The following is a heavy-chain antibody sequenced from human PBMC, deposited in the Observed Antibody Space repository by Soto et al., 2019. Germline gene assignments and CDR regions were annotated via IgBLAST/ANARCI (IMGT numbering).Heavy chain of an antibody. CDR1: GGSISSGGYY. CDR3: ARFIRYCDWAQPDY. V-gene: IGHV4-31*03. D-gene: IGHD3-9*01. Sequence: SETLSLTCTVSGGSISSGGYYWSWIRQHPGKGLEWIGYIYYSGSTYYNPSLKSRVTISVGTSKNQFSLKLSSVTAADTAVYYCARFIRYCDWAQPDYGGQGTLVTVSS. CDR2: IYYSGST. J-gene: IGHJ4*02.